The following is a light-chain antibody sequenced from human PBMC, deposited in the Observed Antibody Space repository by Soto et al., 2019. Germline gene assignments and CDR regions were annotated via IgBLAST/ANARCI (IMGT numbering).Light chain of an antibody. J-gene: IGLJ2*01. V-gene: IGLV4-60*02. Sequence: QPVLTQSSSASASLGSSVKLTCTLSSGHSSYIIAWHQQQPGKAPRYLMKLETGGSYNKGSGVPDRFSGSSSGADRYLTISNLQFEDEADYYSETWDSNILVFGGGTKLTVL. CDR1: SGHSSYI. CDR3: ETWDSNILV. CDR2: LETGGSY.